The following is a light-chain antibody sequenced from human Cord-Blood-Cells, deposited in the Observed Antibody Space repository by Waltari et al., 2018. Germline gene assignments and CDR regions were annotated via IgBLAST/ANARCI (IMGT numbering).Light chain of an antibody. J-gene: IGKJ4*01. Sequence: EIVLTQSPGTLSLSPGERATLSCRASQSVSSSYLAWYQQKPGQAPRLRMYGASSRATGIPDRFSGSGSGTDFTLTISRLEPEDFAVYYCQQYGSSPTFGGGTKVEIK. CDR1: QSVSSSY. CDR3: QQYGSSPT. CDR2: GAS. V-gene: IGKV3-20*01.